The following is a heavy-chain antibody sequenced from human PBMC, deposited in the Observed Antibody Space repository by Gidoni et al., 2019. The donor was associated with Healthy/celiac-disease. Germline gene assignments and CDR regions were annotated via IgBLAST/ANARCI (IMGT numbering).Heavy chain of an antibody. D-gene: IGHD3-3*01. V-gene: IGHV3-9*01. Sequence: EVQLVESGGGLVQPGRSLRLSCAASGFTFDDSAMHWVRQAPGKGLEWVSGISWNSGSIGYADSVKGRFTISRDNAKNSLYLQMNSLRAEDTALYYCAKGKGKSGRAGYYYYGMDVWGQGTTVTVSS. CDR3: AKGKGKSGRAGYYYYGMDV. J-gene: IGHJ6*02. CDR1: GFTFDDSA. CDR2: ISWNSGSI.